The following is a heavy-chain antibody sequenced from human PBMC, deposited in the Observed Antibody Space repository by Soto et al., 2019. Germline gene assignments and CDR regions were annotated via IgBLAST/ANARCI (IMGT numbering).Heavy chain of an antibody. CDR2: INHSGST. CDR1: GGSFSGYY. CDR3: ARALLTGDDIVVVVAATRGFDY. Sequence: SETLSLTCAVYGGSFSGYYWSWIRQPPGKGREWIGEINHSGSTNYNPSLKSRVTISVDTSKNQFSLKLSSVTAADTAVYYCARALLTGDDIVVVVAATRGFDYWGQGTLVTVSS. D-gene: IGHD2-15*01. V-gene: IGHV4-34*01. J-gene: IGHJ4*02.